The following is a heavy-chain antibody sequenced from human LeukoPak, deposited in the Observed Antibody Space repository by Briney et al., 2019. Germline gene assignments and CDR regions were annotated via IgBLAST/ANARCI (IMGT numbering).Heavy chain of an antibody. CDR3: AKAREASRLRYGMDV. D-gene: IGHD3-16*01. V-gene: IGHV3-23*01. Sequence: PGGSLRLSCAASGFTFSSNAMNWVRQAPGKWLDWVSGSNDKGDYTYYADSVRCRFTISRDNSKNMLYLQMNSLRVEDTALYYCAKAREASRLRYGMDVWGQGTTVTVSS. CDR2: SNDKGDYT. J-gene: IGHJ6*02. CDR1: GFTFSSNA.